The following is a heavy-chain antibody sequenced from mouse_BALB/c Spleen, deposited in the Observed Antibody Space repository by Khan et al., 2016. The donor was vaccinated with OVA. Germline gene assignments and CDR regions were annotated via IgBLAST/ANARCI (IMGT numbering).Heavy chain of an antibody. V-gene: IGHV9-3-1*01. J-gene: IGHJ4*01. CDR3: ARVRYAGTMDY. Sequence: QIQLVQSGPELKKPGETVKISCKASGYTFTNNGMNWVKQNPGKGLKWMGWINTYTGEPTYVNDFKGRFAFSLETSATTAYLQINNLKNEDTAKYCCARVRYAGTMDYGGQGTSVTVSS. CDR2: INTYTGEP. CDR1: GYTFTNNG.